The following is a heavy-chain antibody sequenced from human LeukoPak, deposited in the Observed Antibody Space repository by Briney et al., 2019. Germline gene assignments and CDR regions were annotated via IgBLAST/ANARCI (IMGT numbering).Heavy chain of an antibody. D-gene: IGHD6-19*01. Sequence: GESLKISCKGSGYSFTSYWIGWVRQMPGKGLEWMGIIYPGDSDTRYSPSFQGQVAISADKSISTAYLQWSSLKASDTAVYYCARPIYSSGWYLDYWGQGTLVTVSS. CDR1: GYSFTSYW. CDR3: ARPIYSSGWYLDY. J-gene: IGHJ4*02. CDR2: IYPGDSDT. V-gene: IGHV5-51*01.